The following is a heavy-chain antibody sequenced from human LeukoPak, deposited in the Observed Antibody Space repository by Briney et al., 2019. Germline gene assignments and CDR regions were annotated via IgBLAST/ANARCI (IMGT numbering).Heavy chain of an antibody. D-gene: IGHD6-13*01. CDR2: ISGDGGST. Sequence: GGSLRLSCAASGFTFDDYAMHWVRQAPGKGLEWVSLISGDGGSTDYADSVKGRFTISRDNSKNSLYLQMNSLRTEDTALYYCAKDAKQQLVPDYYYGMDVWGQGTTVTVSS. V-gene: IGHV3-43*02. CDR1: GFTFDDYA. J-gene: IGHJ6*02. CDR3: AKDAKQQLVPDYYYGMDV.